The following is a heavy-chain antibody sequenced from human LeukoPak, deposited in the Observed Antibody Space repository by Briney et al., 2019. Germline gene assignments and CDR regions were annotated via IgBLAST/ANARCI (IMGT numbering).Heavy chain of an antibody. CDR2: MYYSGST. Sequence: PSETLSLTCTVSGGSMSSSSYYWGWIRQPPGKGLEWIGSMYYSGSTNYNPSLKSRVTISEDKSKNQFSLKLTSVTAADTAVYYCRIRGYSYVLGYWGQGTLVTVSS. J-gene: IGHJ4*02. CDR1: GGSMSSSSYY. V-gene: IGHV4-39*07. D-gene: IGHD5-18*01. CDR3: RIRGYSYVLGY.